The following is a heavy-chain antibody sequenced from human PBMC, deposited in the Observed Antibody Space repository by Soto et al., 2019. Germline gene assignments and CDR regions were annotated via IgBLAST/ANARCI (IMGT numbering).Heavy chain of an antibody. CDR2: INPNSGGT. D-gene: IGHD6-13*01. CDR3: ARTAAAGTSSYGMDV. J-gene: IGHJ6*02. V-gene: IGHV1-2*04. CDR1: GYTFTGYY. Sequence: ASVKVSCKASGYTFTGYYMHWVRQAPGQGLEWMGWINPNSGGTNYAQKFQGWVTMTRDTSISTAYMELSRLRSDDTAVYYCARTAAAGTSSYGMDVWGQGTTVTVAS.